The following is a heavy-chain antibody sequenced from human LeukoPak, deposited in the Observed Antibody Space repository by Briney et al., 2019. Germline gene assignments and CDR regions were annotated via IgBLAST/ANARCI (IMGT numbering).Heavy chain of an antibody. D-gene: IGHD6-13*01. CDR3: ARESGSSWPGFYFDY. CDR2: IYTSGST. CDR1: GGSISSSNW. Sequence: PSETLSLTCAVSGGSISSSNWWSWIRQPAGKGLEWIGRIYTSGSTNYNPSLKSRVTISVDTSKNQFSLKLSSVTAADTAVYYCARESGSSWPGFYFDYWGQGTLVTVSS. J-gene: IGHJ4*02. V-gene: IGHV4-61*02.